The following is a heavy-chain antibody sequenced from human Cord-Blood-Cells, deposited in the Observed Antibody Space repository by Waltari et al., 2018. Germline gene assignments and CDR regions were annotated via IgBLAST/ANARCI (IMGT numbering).Heavy chain of an antibody. D-gene: IGHD7-27*01. CDR1: GFTFSNAW. V-gene: IGHV3-15*01. CDR3: TTNWGSYVN. CDR2: IKSKTDGGTT. Sequence: EVQLVESGGGLVKPGGSLRLSCAASGFTFSNAWMSWVRQAPGKGLEWVGLIKSKTDGGTTDYAAPVKGRFTISRDDSKNTLYLQMNSLKTEDTAVYYCTTNWGSYVNWGQGTLVTVSS. J-gene: IGHJ4*02.